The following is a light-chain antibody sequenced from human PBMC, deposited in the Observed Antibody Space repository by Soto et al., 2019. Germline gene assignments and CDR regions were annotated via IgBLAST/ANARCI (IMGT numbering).Light chain of an antibody. J-gene: IGLJ7*01. Sequence: QSVLTQPPSASGTPGQRVTISCSGSSSNIGSNTVNWYQQLPGTAPKLLIYSNNQRPSGVPDRFSGSKSGTSASLAISGLQSEDEADYYCAAWDDSLNGPVFGGGIPLTVL. V-gene: IGLV1-44*01. CDR1: SSNIGSNT. CDR2: SNN. CDR3: AAWDDSLNGPV.